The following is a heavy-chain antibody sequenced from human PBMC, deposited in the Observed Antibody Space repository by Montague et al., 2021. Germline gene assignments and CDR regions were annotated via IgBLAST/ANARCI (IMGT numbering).Heavy chain of an antibody. D-gene: IGHD1-1*01. CDR2: IFYDGSDR. CDR1: GFSFSGYW. V-gene: IGHV3-7*01. Sequence: SLRLSCAASGFSFSGYWMSWVRQAPGKGLEWVANIFYDGSDRNYADSVRGRFTISRDNSKNSLYLQMSSLVAADTAVYYCAREKWKLDFWGQGTQVTVSS. J-gene: IGHJ4*02. CDR3: AREKWKLDF.